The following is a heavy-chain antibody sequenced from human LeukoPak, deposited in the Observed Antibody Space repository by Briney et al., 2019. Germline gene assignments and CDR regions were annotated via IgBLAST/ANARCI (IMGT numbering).Heavy chain of an antibody. Sequence: GGSLRLSCAASGFTFSSYSMNWVRQAPGKGLEWVSYISSSSSTIYYADSVKGRFTISRDNAKNSLYLQMNSLRAEDTAVYYCARENWNYDGGGAFDIWGQGTMVTVSS. D-gene: IGHD1-7*01. CDR1: GFTFSSYS. CDR2: ISSSSSTI. CDR3: ARENWNYDGGGAFDI. J-gene: IGHJ3*02. V-gene: IGHV3-48*01.